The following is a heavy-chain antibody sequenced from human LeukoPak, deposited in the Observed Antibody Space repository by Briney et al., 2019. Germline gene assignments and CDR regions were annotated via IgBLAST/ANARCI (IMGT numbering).Heavy chain of an antibody. D-gene: IGHD5-18*01. V-gene: IGHV4-4*09. CDR3: ARTARVFDY. J-gene: IGHJ4*02. Sequence: SETLSLTCTVSDDSITSVYWSWIRQPPGKGLEVIGYTYVGGDTNYNPSLKSRVTMSLDTSKHQVSLKVTSVTAADTAVYYCARTARVFDYWGPGILVTVSS. CDR2: TYVGGDT. CDR1: DDSITSVY.